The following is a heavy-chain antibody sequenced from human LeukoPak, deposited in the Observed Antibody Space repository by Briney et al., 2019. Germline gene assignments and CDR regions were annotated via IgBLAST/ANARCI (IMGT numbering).Heavy chain of an antibody. CDR2: ISYDGSNK. D-gene: IGHD3-22*01. CDR3: AKGLYYYDSSGYLYYFDY. Sequence: PGRSLRLSCAASGFTFSSYGMHWVRQAPGKGLERVAVISYDGSNKYYADSVKGRFTISRDNSKNTLYLQMNSLRAEDTAVYYCAKGLYYYDSSGYLYYFDYWGQGTLVTVSS. CDR1: GFTFSSYG. J-gene: IGHJ4*02. V-gene: IGHV3-30*18.